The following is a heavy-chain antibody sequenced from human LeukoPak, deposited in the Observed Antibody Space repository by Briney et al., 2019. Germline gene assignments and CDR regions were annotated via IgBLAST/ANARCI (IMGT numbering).Heavy chain of an antibody. D-gene: IGHD5-18*01. CDR2: INSDGSST. CDR1: GFTFSSCW. CDR3: ARVDTAMVFFFDY. Sequence: GGSLRLSCAASGFTFSSCWMHWVRQAPGKGLVWVSRINSDGSSTSYADSVKGRFTISRDNAKNTLYLQMNSLRAEDTAVYYCARVDTAMVFFFDYWGQGTLVTVSS. V-gene: IGHV3-74*01. J-gene: IGHJ4*02.